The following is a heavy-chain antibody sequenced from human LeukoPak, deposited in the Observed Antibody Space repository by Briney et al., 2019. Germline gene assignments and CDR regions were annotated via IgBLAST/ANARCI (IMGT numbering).Heavy chain of an antibody. Sequence: ASVKVSCKASGGTFGSYTINWVRQAPGQGLECMGGIIPIFGTANYAQKFQGRVTITADESTSTAYMELSSLRSEDTAVYYCARVAGSSFSPLNPFDYWGQGTLVTVSS. D-gene: IGHD6-6*01. CDR2: IIPIFGTA. V-gene: IGHV1-69*13. J-gene: IGHJ4*02. CDR3: ARVAGSSFSPLNPFDY. CDR1: GGTFGSYT.